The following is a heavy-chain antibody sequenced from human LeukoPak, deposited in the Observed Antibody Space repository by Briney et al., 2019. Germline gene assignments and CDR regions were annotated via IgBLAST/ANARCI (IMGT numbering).Heavy chain of an antibody. J-gene: IGHJ4*02. CDR3: AKDYCSSTSCYTDY. D-gene: IGHD2-2*02. CDR1: GFTFSSYG. CDR2: IRYDGSNK. Sequence: GGSLRLSCAASGFTFSSYGMHWVRQAPGKGLEWVAFIRYDGSNKYYADSVKGRFTISRDNSKNTLYLQMNSLRAEDTAAYYCAKDYCSSTSCYTDYWGQGTLVTVSS. V-gene: IGHV3-30*02.